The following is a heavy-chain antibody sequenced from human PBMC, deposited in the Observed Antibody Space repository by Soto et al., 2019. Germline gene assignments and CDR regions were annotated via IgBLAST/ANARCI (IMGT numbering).Heavy chain of an antibody. D-gene: IGHD6-13*01. Sequence: PGGSLRLSCAASGFNFSNAWMSWVRQAPGKGLEWVGRIKSKTDGGTTDYAAPVKGRFTISRDDSKNTLYLQMNSLKTEDTAVYYCTTDLGYSSSCPWGQGTLVTVSS. CDR1: GFNFSNAW. CDR3: TTDLGYSSSCP. CDR2: IKSKTDGGTT. V-gene: IGHV3-15*01. J-gene: IGHJ5*02.